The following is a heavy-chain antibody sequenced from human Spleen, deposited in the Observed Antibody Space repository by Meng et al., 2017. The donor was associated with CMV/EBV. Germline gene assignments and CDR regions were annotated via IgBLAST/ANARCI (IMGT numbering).Heavy chain of an antibody. J-gene: IGHJ6*02. CDR3: ARVAAAGRGMDV. V-gene: IGHV3-7*04. CDR1: GFTFSSHW. D-gene: IGHD6-13*01. Sequence: GGSLRLSCAASGFTFSSHWMTWVRQAPGKGLEWVANMSQDGSQKNYVDSVKGRFTISRDNAKNSLFLQMNSLRAEDTAVYYCARVAAAGRGMDVWGQGTAVTVSS. CDR2: MSQDGSQK.